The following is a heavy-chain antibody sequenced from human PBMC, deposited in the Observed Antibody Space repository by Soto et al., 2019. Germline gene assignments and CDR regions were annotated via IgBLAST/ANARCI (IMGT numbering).Heavy chain of an antibody. J-gene: IGHJ6*02. CDR2: IIPIFGTA. V-gene: IGHV1-69*12. CDR1: GGTFSSYA. D-gene: IGHD5-18*01. Sequence: QVQLVQSGAEVKKPGSSVKVSCKASGGTFSSYAISWVRQAPGQGLEWMGGIIPIFGTANYAQKFQGRVTITADESTSTAYMELSSLRSEDTAVYYCARAAWDTAMVAHYCYYYGMDVWGQGTTVTVSS. CDR3: ARAAWDTAMVAHYCYYYGMDV.